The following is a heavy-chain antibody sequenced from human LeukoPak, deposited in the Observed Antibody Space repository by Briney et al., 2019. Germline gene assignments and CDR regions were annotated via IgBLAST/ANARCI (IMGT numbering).Heavy chain of an antibody. CDR2: ISSSSSYI. D-gene: IGHD3-9*01. J-gene: IGHJ4*02. V-gene: IGHV3-21*01. CDR3: ASYYDILTGFSYYFDY. CDR1: GFTFSSYS. Sequence: GGSLRLSCAASGFTFSSYSMNWVRQAPGKRLEWVSSISSSSSYIYYADSVKGRFTISRDNAKNSLYLQMNSLRAGDTAVYYCASYYDILTGFSYYFDYWGQGTLVTVSS.